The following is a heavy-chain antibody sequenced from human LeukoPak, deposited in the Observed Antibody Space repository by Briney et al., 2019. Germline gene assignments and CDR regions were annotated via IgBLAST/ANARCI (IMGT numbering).Heavy chain of an antibody. CDR1: GFSISNDW. Sequence: GGSLTLSCAPSGFSISNDWMRGVGQAPGKGRAWVARDKSRRAGETTDYAAPVRGISTISRDDSENTLYLQMNSLKTEHTAVYYCTLIQGWGSGSYYRDFWGQGTRVGVSS. CDR2: DKSRRAGETT. D-gene: IGHD3-10*01. V-gene: IGHV3-15*01. CDR3: TLIQGWGSGSYYRDF. J-gene: IGHJ4*02.